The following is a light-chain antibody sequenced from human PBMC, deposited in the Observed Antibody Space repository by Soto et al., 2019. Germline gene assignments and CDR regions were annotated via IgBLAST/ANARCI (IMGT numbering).Light chain of an antibody. Sequence: DIQMTQSPSSLSASVGDRVTITCRASQSISSYLNWYQQQPGKAPQLLIYAASSLQSGVPSRFSGSGSGTDFTLTISSLQPEDFATYYCQQSYSTPLWTFGQGTKVEIK. J-gene: IGKJ1*01. CDR2: AAS. CDR3: QQSYSTPLWT. V-gene: IGKV1-39*01. CDR1: QSISSY.